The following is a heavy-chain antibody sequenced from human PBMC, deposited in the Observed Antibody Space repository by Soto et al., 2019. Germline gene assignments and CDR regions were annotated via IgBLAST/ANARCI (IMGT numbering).Heavy chain of an antibody. D-gene: IGHD6-13*01. CDR3: GRGPSPRAPAGGTPYYYAMDV. Sequence: GDSWQVSCTTSGYDFTAYDINWVRQASGHGLEWMGWMNPINGATGTARRFQGRVSLSRNTATGTAYLELTSLRSDDTAVYYCGRGPSPRAPAGGTPYYYAMDVSGQGTTVTVSS. CDR1: GYDFTAYD. J-gene: IGHJ6*02. CDR2: MNPINGAT. V-gene: IGHV1-8*02.